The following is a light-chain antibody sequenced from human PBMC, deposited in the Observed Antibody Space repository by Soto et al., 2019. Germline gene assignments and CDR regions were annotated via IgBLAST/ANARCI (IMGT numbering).Light chain of an antibody. CDR1: SSDVVNDLL. J-gene: IGLJ1*01. Sequence: QSALTQPASVSGSPGQSITISCTGTSSDVVNDLLVSWYQQQPGKAPKLMISEVSNRPSGVSNRFSGSKSGNTASLTISGLQAEDEADYYCSSYTAGGTIFGTGTKLTVL. CDR3: SSYTAGGTI. V-gene: IGLV2-14*02. CDR2: EVS.